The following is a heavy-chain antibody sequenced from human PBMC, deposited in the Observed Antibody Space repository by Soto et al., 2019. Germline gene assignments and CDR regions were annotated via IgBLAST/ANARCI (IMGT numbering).Heavy chain of an antibody. V-gene: IGHV1-18*01. CDR1: GYTFTSYG. Sequence: GASVKVSCKASGYTFTSYGISWVRQAPGQGLEWMGWISAYNGNTNYAQKLQGRVTMTTDTSTSTAYMELRSLRSDDTAVYYCARGLLYGDYVNYYYYYYMDVWGKGPTVTVSS. J-gene: IGHJ6*03. D-gene: IGHD4-17*01. CDR3: ARGLLYGDYVNYYYYYYMDV. CDR2: ISAYNGNT.